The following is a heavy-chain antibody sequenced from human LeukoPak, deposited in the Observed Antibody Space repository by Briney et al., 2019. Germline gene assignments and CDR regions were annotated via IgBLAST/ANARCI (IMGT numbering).Heavy chain of an antibody. CDR1: GFAFSNYW. J-gene: IGHJ3*02. Sequence: PGGSLRLSCAASGFAFSNYWMNWVRQAPGKGLEWVANIKQDGSEKYYVDSVKGRFTISRDNAKNSLYMQMNSLRAEDTAVYYCAKPITTSGATDGFDIWGQGAKVTVSS. V-gene: IGHV3-7*01. CDR2: IKQDGSEK. D-gene: IGHD3-3*01. CDR3: AKPITTSGATDGFDI.